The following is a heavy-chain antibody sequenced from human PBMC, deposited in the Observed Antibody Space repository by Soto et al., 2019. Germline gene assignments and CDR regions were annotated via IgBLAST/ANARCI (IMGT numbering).Heavy chain of an antibody. CDR3: ARDGEDVLRNIPGDAFDI. V-gene: IGHV3-30-3*01. Sequence: QVQLVESGGGVVQPGRSLRLSCAASGFTFSSHAMHWVRQAPGKGLEWVAVISYDGSKIYYADSVKGRFTISRDNSKNTMYLQMNSLRAEDTAVYFCARDGEDVLRNIPGDAFDIWGPGTMVTVSS. CDR2: ISYDGSKI. J-gene: IGHJ3*02. D-gene: IGHD3-3*01. CDR1: GFTFSSHA.